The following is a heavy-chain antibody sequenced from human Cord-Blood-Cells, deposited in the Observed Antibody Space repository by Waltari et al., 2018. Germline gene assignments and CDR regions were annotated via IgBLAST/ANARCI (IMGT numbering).Heavy chain of an antibody. Sequence: QLQLQASGPGLVKPSETLSLTCTVSGGSISSSSYYWGWIRQPPGKGLEWIGSIYYSGRTYSNPSLKSRVTISVDTSKNQFSLKLSSVTAADTAVYYCARRCRYYYYGMDVWGQGTTVTVSS. J-gene: IGHJ6*02. D-gene: IGHD2-8*01. CDR3: ARRCRYYYYGMDV. CDR1: GGSISSSSYY. V-gene: IGHV4-39*01. CDR2: IYYSGRT.